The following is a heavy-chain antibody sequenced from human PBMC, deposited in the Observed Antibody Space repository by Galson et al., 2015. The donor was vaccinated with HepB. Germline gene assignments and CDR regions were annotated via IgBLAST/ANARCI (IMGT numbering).Heavy chain of an antibody. CDR2: IIPIFGTA. V-gene: IGHV1-69*13. CDR3: AIRYSGYDCTGCLPGGFDY. Sequence: SVKVSCKASGGTFSSYAISWVRQAPGQGLEWMGGIIPIFGTANYAQKFQGRVTITADESTSTAYMELSSPRSEDTAVYYCAIRYSGYDCTGCLPGGFDYWGQGTLVTVSS. J-gene: IGHJ4*02. CDR1: GGTFSSYA. D-gene: IGHD5-12*01.